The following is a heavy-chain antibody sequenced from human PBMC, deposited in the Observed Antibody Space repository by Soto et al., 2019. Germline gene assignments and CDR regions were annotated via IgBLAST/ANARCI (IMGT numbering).Heavy chain of an antibody. CDR1: GFTFSSYG. Sequence: PGGSLRLSCAASGFTFSSYGMHWVRQAPGKGLEWVAVIWYDGSNKYYADSVKGRFTISRDNSKNTLYLQMNSLRAEDTAVYYCAREISRASVVVPGLFDYWGQGTLVTVSS. CDR3: AREISRASVVVPGLFDY. CDR2: IWYDGSNK. J-gene: IGHJ4*02. D-gene: IGHD2-2*01. V-gene: IGHV3-33*01.